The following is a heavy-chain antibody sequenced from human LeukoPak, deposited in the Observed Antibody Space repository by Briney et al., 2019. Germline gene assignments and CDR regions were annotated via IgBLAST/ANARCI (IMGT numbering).Heavy chain of an antibody. Sequence: SVKVSCKASGYTFTGYYMHWVRQAPGQGLEWMGWINPNTGDTNYAQKFQGRVTMTRDTSISTAYMELSRLRSDDTAVYYCARNSQRYYYDSSGYYWNWFDPWGQGTLVTVSS. CDR2: INPNTGDT. D-gene: IGHD3-22*01. CDR3: ARNSQRYYYDSSGYYWNWFDP. V-gene: IGHV1-2*02. J-gene: IGHJ5*02. CDR1: GYTFTGYY.